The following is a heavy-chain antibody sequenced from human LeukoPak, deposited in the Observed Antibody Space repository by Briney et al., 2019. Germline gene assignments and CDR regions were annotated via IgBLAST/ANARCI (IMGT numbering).Heavy chain of an antibody. J-gene: IGHJ4*02. V-gene: IGHV4-34*01. CDR3: ARSARSRRHPLRKGVGYFDY. Sequence: SETLSLTCAVYGGSFSGYYWSWIRQPPGKGLEWIGEINHSGSTNYNPSLKSRVTISVDTSKNQFSLKLSSVTAADTAVYYCARSARSRRHPLRKGVGYFDYWGQGTLVTVSS. D-gene: IGHD4-17*01. CDR2: INHSGST. CDR1: GGSFSGYY.